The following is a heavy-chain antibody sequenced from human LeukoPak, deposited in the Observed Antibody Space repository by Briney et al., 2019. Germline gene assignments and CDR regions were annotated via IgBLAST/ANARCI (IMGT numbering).Heavy chain of an antibody. CDR3: ARDLVQLWSKDF. V-gene: IGHV3-48*03. Sequence: GGSLRLPCAASGFSFSSFEMNWVRQAPGKGLEWVSYISSSGRNIYYADSVKGRFTISRDNAKNSLYLQMNSLRAEDTAVYYCARDLVQLWSKDFWGQGTLVTVSS. D-gene: IGHD5-18*01. CDR2: ISSSGRNI. CDR1: GFSFSSFE. J-gene: IGHJ4*02.